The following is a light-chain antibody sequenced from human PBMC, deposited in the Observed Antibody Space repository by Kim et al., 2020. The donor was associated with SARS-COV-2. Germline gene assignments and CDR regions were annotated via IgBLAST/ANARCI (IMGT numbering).Light chain of an antibody. CDR2: GAS. CDR1: QSVSSSY. Sequence: PGERATLACRASQSVSSSYLAWYQQKPGQAPRLLIYGASSRATGIPDRFSGSGSGTDFTLTISRLEPEDFAVYYCQQYGSSPPYTFGQGTKLEI. J-gene: IGKJ2*01. CDR3: QQYGSSPPYT. V-gene: IGKV3-20*01.